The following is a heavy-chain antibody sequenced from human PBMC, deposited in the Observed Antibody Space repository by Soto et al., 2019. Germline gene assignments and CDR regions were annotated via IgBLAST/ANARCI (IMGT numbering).Heavy chain of an antibody. CDR3: ARQTFTISADSYGRINWFDP. CDR1: GGSITSSSHF. J-gene: IGHJ5*02. V-gene: IGHV4-39*01. D-gene: IGHD3-9*01. Sequence: PSETLSLTCTVSGGSITSSSHFWGWVRQPPGKGLEWIGTIYFSGNTYYTPSLKSRLTMSIDTSKNEFSLRLNSVTAADTAVYYCARQTFTISADSYGRINWFDPWGPGAPVHVSS. CDR2: IYFSGNT.